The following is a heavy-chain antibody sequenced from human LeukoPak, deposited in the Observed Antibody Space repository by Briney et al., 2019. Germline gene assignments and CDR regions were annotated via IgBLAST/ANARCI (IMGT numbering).Heavy chain of an antibody. CDR2: ISSSGDKT. Sequence: RGALRLFCGASGFTFTKYAMSWVRQGPGKGLEWVSAISSSGDKTHYVDSVKGRFTISRDNSRNTVYLQMNSLRVGDAALYYCAKGLEPATDVKQTFDFWGQGALVTVSS. CDR3: AKGLEPATDVKQTFDF. CDR1: GFTFTKYA. V-gene: IGHV3-23*01. D-gene: IGHD1-26*01. J-gene: IGHJ4*02.